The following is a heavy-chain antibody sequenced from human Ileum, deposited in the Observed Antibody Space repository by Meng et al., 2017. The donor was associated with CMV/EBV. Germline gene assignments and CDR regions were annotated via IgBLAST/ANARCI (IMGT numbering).Heavy chain of an antibody. CDR1: GFTFSSYA. CDR3: ARADYDILTGSHFDY. Sequence: SGFTFSSYAMHWVRQAPGKGLEWVAVISYDGSNKYYADSVKGRFTISRDNSKNTLYLQMNSLRAEDTAVYYCARADYDILTGSHFDYWGQGTLVTVSS. J-gene: IGHJ4*02. V-gene: IGHV3-30*04. CDR2: ISYDGSNK. D-gene: IGHD3-9*01.